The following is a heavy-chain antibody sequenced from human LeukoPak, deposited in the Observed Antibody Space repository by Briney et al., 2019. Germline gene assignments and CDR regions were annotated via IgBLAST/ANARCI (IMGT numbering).Heavy chain of an antibody. CDR1: GGSISSGSYY. CDR2: IYTSGST. V-gene: IGHV4-61*02. D-gene: IGHD6-13*01. J-gene: IGHJ5*02. CDR3: ARHGHYSSLDP. Sequence: SETLSLTCTVSGGSISSGSYYWSWIRQPAGKGLEWIGRIYTSGSTNYNPSLTSRVTISVDTSKNHFSLKLSSVTAADTAVYYCARHGHYSSLDPWGQGTLVTVSS.